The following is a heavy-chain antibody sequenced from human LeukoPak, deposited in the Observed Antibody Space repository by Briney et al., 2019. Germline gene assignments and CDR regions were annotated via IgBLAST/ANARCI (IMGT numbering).Heavy chain of an antibody. CDR2: MYHSGST. D-gene: IGHD6-13*01. Sequence: PSETLSLTCAVSGYSISSGYYWGWFRQPPGKGLEWIGCMYHSGSTYYNPSLKSRDTISVDTSKNQFSLKLSSVTAADTAVYYCARQGGSSSPYYYYYMDVWGKGTTVTVSS. CDR1: GYSISSGYY. V-gene: IGHV4-38-2*01. J-gene: IGHJ6*03. CDR3: ARQGGSSSPYYYYYMDV.